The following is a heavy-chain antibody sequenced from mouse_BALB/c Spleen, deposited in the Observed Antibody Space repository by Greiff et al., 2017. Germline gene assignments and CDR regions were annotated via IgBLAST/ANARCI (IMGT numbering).Heavy chain of an antibody. D-gene: IGHD2-3*01. V-gene: IGHV5-6-3*01. CDR1: GFTFSSYG. J-gene: IGHJ1*01. Sequence: EVQVVESGGGLVQPGGSLKLSCAASGFTFSSYGMSWVRQTPDKRLELVATINSNGGSTYYPDSVKGRFTISRDNAKNTLYLQMSSLKSEDTAMYYCARDVYDGYPYWYFDVWGAGTTVTVSS. CDR2: INSNGGST. CDR3: ARDVYDGYPYWYFDV.